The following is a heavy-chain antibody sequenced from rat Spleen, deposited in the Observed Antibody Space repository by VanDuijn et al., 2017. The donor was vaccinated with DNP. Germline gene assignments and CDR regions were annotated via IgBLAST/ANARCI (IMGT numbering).Heavy chain of an antibody. J-gene: IGHJ2*01. CDR2: ISYEGSST. CDR3: ARQDPFDY. Sequence: EVQLVESGGGLVQPGRSLKLSCVASGFTFSDYYMAWVRQAPKKGLEWVASISYEGSSTYYGDSVKGRFTIASDNAKSTLYLQMDSLRSEDTATYYCARQDPFDYWGQGVMVTVSS. V-gene: IGHV5-22*01. CDR1: GFTFSDYY.